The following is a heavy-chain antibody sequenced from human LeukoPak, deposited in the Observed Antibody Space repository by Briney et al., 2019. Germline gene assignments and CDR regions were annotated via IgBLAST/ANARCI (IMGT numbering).Heavy chain of an antibody. V-gene: IGHV3-72*01. CDR1: GFIFSDHD. J-gene: IGHJ4*02. Sequence: PGGSLRLSCAASGFIFSDHDMDWVRQAPGKGLEWVGRTRNKANSYTTEYAASVKGRFTISRDDSKNSLYLQMNSLKTEDTAVYYCGRGAYGYGHIPPLDYWGQGTLVTVSS. CDR2: TRNKANSYTT. CDR3: GRGAYGYGHIPPLDY. D-gene: IGHD5-18*01.